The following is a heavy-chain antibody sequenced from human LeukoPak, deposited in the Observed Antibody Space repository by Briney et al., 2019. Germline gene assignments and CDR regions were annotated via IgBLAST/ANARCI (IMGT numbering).Heavy chain of an antibody. J-gene: IGHJ6*03. Sequence: PGGSLRLSCAASVFTFSDYGMSWGRQALGTGVEWGSGINWNVGSIGYAESVKGRFTISRDNAKNSMYLQMNSLRAEDTALYYCARSLPIAISGSRYYYYYMDVWGKGTTVTVSS. CDR2: INWNVGSI. V-gene: IGHV3-20*04. D-gene: IGHD1-26*01. CDR3: ARSLPIAISGSRYYYYYMDV. CDR1: VFTFSDYG.